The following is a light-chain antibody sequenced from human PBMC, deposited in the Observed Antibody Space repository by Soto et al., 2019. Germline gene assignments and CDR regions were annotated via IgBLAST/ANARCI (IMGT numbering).Light chain of an antibody. Sequence: EIVFTQSPGTLSLSPGERATLSCRASQSVSSSYLAWYQQKPGKAPRLLIYGASSRATGIPDRLSGSGSGTDFTLTIRRLEPEDSAVYYCQQYGSSQTFGQGTKVDIK. J-gene: IGKJ1*01. CDR2: GAS. CDR1: QSVSSSY. V-gene: IGKV3-20*01. CDR3: QQYGSSQT.